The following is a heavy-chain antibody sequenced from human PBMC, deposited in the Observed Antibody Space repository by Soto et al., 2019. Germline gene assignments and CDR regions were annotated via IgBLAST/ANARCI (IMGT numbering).Heavy chain of an antibody. CDR3: ARDRSGYYPNWFDP. D-gene: IGHD3-22*01. CDR2: IIPIFGTA. Sequence: SAKVSYKASGGTFSSYAISWVRQAPVQGLEWMGGIIPIFGTANYAQKFQGRVTITADESTSTAYMELSSLRSEDTAVYYCARDRSGYYPNWFDPWGQGTLVTVSS. J-gene: IGHJ5*02. V-gene: IGHV1-69*13. CDR1: GGTFSSYA.